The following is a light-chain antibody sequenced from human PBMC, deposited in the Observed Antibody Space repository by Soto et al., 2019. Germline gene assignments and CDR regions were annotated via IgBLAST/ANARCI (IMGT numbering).Light chain of an antibody. CDR2: GVS. V-gene: IGLV2-8*01. J-gene: IGLJ3*02. Sequence: QSALTQPPSASGSPGQSVSISCTGTSSDIGAYNFVSWYQQHPGKAPRLMIYGVSKRPSGVPDRFSGSKSGNTASLTVSGLQAEDEADYYGSSYAGSNNYVVFGGGTKLTGL. CDR1: SSDIGAYNF. CDR3: SSYAGSNNYVV.